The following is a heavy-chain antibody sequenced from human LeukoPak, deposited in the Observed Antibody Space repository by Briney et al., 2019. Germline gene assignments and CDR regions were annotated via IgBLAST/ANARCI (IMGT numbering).Heavy chain of an antibody. CDR2: INHSGST. J-gene: IGHJ5*02. Sequence: SETLSLTCAVYGGSFSGYYWSWIRQPPGKGLEWIGEINHSGSTNYNPSLKSRVTISVDTSKNQFPLKLSSVTAADTAVYYCARTKWYSSGWYHTWGQGTLVTVSS. CDR1: GGSFSGYY. D-gene: IGHD6-19*01. V-gene: IGHV4-34*01. CDR3: ARTKWYSSGWYHT.